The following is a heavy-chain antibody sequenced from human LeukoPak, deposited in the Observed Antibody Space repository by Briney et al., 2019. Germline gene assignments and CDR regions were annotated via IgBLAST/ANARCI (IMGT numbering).Heavy chain of an antibody. V-gene: IGHV3-7*03. CDR1: GFTFSMSW. Sequence: GGSLRLSCAAAGFTFSMSWMGWVRQAPGKGLEWVANIKPAGSEKYSVDSVKGRFTISRDNSKNTLYLQMNSLRAEDTAVYYCAREHDYGDYYFDYWGQGTLVTVSS. D-gene: IGHD4-17*01. CDR3: AREHDYGDYYFDY. J-gene: IGHJ4*02. CDR2: IKPAGSEK.